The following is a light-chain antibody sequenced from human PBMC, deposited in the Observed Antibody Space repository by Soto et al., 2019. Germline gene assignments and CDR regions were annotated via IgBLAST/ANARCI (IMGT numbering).Light chain of an antibody. CDR3: QQFYSSPLT. Sequence: DIVMTQSPDSLAVSLGERATINCKSSQSVLYSSNNNNYLAWYQQKPGQPPTLLIYWASTRESGVPDRFSGSGSGTDFALTISSLQAEDVAVYYCQQFYSSPLTFGGGTKVEIK. V-gene: IGKV4-1*01. CDR2: WAS. J-gene: IGKJ4*01. CDR1: QSVLYSSNNNNY.